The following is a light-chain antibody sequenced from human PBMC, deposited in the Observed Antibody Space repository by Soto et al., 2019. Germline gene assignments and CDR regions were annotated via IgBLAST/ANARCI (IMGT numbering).Light chain of an antibody. V-gene: IGKV3-20*01. CDR2: DVS. CDR1: QSVSSSY. CDR3: QQYGYSPIT. J-gene: IGKJ5*01. Sequence: EIVLTKSPGTLSLSPGERATLSCRASQSVSSSYLAWYQQKPGQAPRLLIYDVSNRASGIPARFSGSGSGTDFTLTIDGLEPEDFVVYYCQQYGYSPITFGQGTRLEIK.